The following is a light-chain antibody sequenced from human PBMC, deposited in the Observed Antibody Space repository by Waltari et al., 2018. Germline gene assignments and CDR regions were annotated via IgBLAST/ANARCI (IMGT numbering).Light chain of an antibody. CDR1: QSVTSDY. V-gene: IGKV3-20*01. Sequence: EILLTQSPGTLSLSPGERATLSCWASQSVTSDYLAWYQQKPGQAPRLLIYGASNMAAGVPARFSGSGSGTDFTLTISRLEPEDFAFYFCQQYATSPTLTFGGGTKVEIK. J-gene: IGKJ4*01. CDR3: QQYATSPTLT. CDR2: GAS.